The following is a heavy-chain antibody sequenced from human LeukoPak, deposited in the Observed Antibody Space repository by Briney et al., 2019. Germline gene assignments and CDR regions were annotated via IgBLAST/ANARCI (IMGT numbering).Heavy chain of an antibody. CDR1: GGSITSDSYY. CDR3: SRDATYFYDRSGYYYPYDAFDI. V-gene: IGHV4-31*03. Sequence: PSETLSLTCTVSGGSITSDSYYWSWIRQHPGKGLESIGYIYYTGATDYSPSLKSRVIISLDTSKNQFSLNLSSVTAADTAVYYCSRDATYFYDRSGYYYPYDAFDIWGQGTMVTVSS. J-gene: IGHJ3*02. CDR2: IYYTGAT. D-gene: IGHD3-22*01.